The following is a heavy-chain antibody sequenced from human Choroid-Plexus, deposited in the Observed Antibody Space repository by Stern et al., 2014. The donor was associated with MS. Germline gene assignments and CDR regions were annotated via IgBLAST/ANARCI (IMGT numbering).Heavy chain of an antibody. CDR2: VSYDGSNK. J-gene: IGHJ5*02. Sequence: QVQLVQSGGGVVQPGRPLRLSCVASGFTFGSCAMHWVRQAPGKGLEWVAGVSYDGSNKYYADSVKGRFTISRDNSQNTLYMQMSSLRPEDTAVYYCAKDRQYLTYFFDHWGQRSLVTVSS. D-gene: IGHD2/OR15-2a*01. V-gene: IGHV3-30*18. CDR1: GFTFGSCA. CDR3: AKDRQYLTYFFDH.